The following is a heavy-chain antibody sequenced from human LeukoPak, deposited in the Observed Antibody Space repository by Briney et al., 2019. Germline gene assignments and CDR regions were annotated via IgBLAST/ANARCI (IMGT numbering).Heavy chain of an antibody. Sequence: SETLSLTCAVYGASLSGYYWGWLRQSPGKGLEWLGEINHGGSTNYNPSLKSRVTMSVDTSKNHFSLKLSSVTAADTAVYFCAREGRMSMGIEYWGQGTLVTVSS. CDR2: INHGGST. CDR1: GASLSGYY. V-gene: IGHV4-34*01. CDR3: AREGRMSMGIEY. J-gene: IGHJ4*02. D-gene: IGHD4/OR15-4a*01.